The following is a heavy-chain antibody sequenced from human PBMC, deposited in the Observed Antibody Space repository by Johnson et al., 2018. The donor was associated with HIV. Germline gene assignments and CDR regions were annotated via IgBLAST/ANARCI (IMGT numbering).Heavy chain of an antibody. Sequence: VQLVESGGGVVQPGGSLRLSCVASGLTFSSYGMSWVRQAPGKGPEWVSGISGSGGSTYYADSVKGRFTISRDNSKNTLYLQMNSLRADDTAVYHCARGHADLVTASDIWGQGTMVTVSS. D-gene: IGHD2-21*02. CDR1: GLTFSSYG. J-gene: IGHJ3*02. CDR3: ARGHADLVTASDI. CDR2: ISGSGGST. V-gene: IGHV3-23*04.